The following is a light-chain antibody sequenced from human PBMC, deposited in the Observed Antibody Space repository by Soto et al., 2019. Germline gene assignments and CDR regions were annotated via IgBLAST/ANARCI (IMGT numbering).Light chain of an antibody. V-gene: IGKV3-20*01. Sequence: EVVLTPSAGTLSLSPGERATLSCRASQSVSNNYLAWYQQKPGQAPSLLIHGASHRATGIQERISGSGSGKDFPLTISRLEHEDLAVYYCQRYRSSGTFGQGTKVDIK. CDR3: QRYRSSGT. J-gene: IGKJ1*01. CDR2: GAS. CDR1: QSVSNNY.